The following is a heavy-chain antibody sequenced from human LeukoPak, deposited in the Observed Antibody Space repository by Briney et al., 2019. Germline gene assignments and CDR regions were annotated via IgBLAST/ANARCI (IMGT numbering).Heavy chain of an antibody. J-gene: IGHJ4*02. Sequence: GGSLRLSCAASGFTFSSYAMSCVRQAPGKGLEWVSAISGSGGSTYYADSVKGRFTISRDNSKNTLYLQMNSLRAEDTAVYYCACSSGWYGFDYWGQGTLVTVSS. CDR3: ACSSGWYGFDY. V-gene: IGHV3-23*01. CDR1: GFTFSSYA. CDR2: ISGSGGST. D-gene: IGHD6-19*01.